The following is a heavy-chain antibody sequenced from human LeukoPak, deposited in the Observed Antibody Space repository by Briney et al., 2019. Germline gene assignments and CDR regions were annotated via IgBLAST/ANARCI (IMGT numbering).Heavy chain of an antibody. Sequence: GGSLRLSCAASGFTFSTYAMSWVRQAPGKGLEWVSTVRGSGSDTYYADSVKGRFTISSDNSKNTLYLQMNSLKAEDTAIYYCARAQDYCSGSTCYGYFQYWGQGTLVTVSS. V-gene: IGHV3-23*01. J-gene: IGHJ1*01. CDR2: VRGSGSDT. CDR3: ARAQDYCSGSTCYGYFQY. D-gene: IGHD2-15*01. CDR1: GFTFSTYA.